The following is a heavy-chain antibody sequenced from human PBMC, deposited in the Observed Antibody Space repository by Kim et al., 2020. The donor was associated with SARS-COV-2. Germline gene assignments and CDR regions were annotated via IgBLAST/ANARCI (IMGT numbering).Heavy chain of an antibody. Sequence: GGSLRLSCAASGFTFSSYGMHWVRQAPGKGLEWVAVIWYDGSNKYYADSVKGRFTISRDNSKNTLYLQMNSLRAEDTAVYYCARGTRFGMTTAFRYYYGMDVRRQGTTATVS. D-gene: IGHD4-17*01. CDR2: IWYDGSNK. CDR3: ARGTRFGMTTAFRYYYGMDV. CDR1: GFTFSSYG. J-gene: IGHJ6*02. V-gene: IGHV3-33*01.